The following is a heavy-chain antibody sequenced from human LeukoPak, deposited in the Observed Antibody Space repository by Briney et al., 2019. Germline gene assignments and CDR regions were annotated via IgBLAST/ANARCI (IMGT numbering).Heavy chain of an antibody. J-gene: IGHJ4*02. V-gene: IGHV1-69*04. Sequence: ASVKVSCKASGGTFISYAISWVRQAPGQGLEWMGRIIPILGIANYAQKFQGRFTITADKSTSTAYMELRSLSSEDTAVYYCARGERNWGQGTLVTVSS. CDR3: ARGERN. CDR1: GGTFISYA. D-gene: IGHD1-26*01. CDR2: IIPILGIA.